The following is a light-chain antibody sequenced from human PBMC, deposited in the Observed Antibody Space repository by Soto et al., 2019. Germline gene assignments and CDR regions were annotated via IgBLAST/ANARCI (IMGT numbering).Light chain of an antibody. V-gene: IGKV3-15*01. CDR1: QSVSSN. J-gene: IGKJ5*01. CDR3: QQYNSWPRT. CDR2: GAS. Sequence: EIVMTQSPATLSVSPGERATLSCRASQSVSSNFAWYQHKPGQAPRLLIYGASTRATGIPARFSGSGSGTEFTLTISSLQPEDFAVYYCQQYNSWPRTFGQGTRVEIK.